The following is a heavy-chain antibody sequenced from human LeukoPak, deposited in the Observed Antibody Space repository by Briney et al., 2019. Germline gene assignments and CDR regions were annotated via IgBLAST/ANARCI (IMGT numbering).Heavy chain of an antibody. CDR2: ITVNGGDI. CDR1: TFAINIYA. V-gene: IGHV3-23*01. J-gene: IGHJ3*02. Sequence: GGSLRLSCTPSTFAINIYAMTWVRQAPGKGLEWVSSITVNGGDIYYADSVRGRFTISRDNSKNTLYLQMNSLRAEDTAVCYCAKDPNGDYVGAFGSWDQGTMVTVSS. D-gene: IGHD4-17*01. CDR3: AKDPNGDYVGAFGS.